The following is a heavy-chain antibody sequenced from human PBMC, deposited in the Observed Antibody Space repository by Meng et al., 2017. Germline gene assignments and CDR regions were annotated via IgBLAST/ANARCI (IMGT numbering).Heavy chain of an antibody. CDR2: IYWDDDR. Sequence: SGPTLVKPTQTLTLTCTFSGFSLSTSGVAVGWIRQPPGKTLEWLALIYWDDDRRYSPSLRSRLTITKDTPKNQVVLTMTNMDPVDTATYYCARTDYEMPTNYWGQGTLVTVSS. CDR3: ARTDYEMPTNY. J-gene: IGHJ4*02. D-gene: IGHD5-24*01. V-gene: IGHV2-5*02. CDR1: GFSLSTSGVA.